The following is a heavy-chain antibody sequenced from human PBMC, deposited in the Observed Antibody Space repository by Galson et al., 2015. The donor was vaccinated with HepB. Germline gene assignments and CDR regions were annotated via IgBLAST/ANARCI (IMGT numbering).Heavy chain of an antibody. CDR1: GFSLTTSGVG. CDR3: AQREVYYDYWSGYPPFDH. V-gene: IGHV2-5*01. D-gene: IGHD3-3*01. CDR2: IYWNEDK. J-gene: IGHJ4*02. Sequence: PALVKPTQTLTLTCTLSGFSLTTSGVGVGWIRQPPGKALEWLALIYWNEDKYYSPSLKSRLSITKDTSKNQVVLTMTNMDPVDTGTYYCAQREVYYDYWSGYPPFDHWGQGTLVTVSS.